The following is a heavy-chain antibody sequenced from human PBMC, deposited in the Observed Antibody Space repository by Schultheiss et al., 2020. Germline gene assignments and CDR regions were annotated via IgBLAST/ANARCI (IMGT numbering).Heavy chain of an antibody. V-gene: IGHV3-13*01. D-gene: IGHD6-13*01. CDR3: ARDSSSWYLDY. J-gene: IGHJ4*02. CDR2: IGRPGDT. CDR1: GFSINDYD. Sequence: GGSLRLSCAASGFSINDYDMHWVRQATGKSLEWVSVIGRPGDTYYPASGEGRFTISRDNSKNTLYLQMNSLRAEDTAVYYCARDSSSWYLDYWGQGTLVTVSS.